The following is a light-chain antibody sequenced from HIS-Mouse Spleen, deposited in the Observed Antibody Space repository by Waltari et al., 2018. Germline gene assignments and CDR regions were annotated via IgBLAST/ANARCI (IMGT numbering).Light chain of an antibody. V-gene: IGLV2-11*01. CDR1: SSDVGGYNY. Sequence: QSALTQLRSVSGSPGQSVTSSCTGTSSDVGGYNYVLWYQQHPGKAHKLMIYDVSKRPSGVPDRFSGSKSGNTASLTISGLQAEDEADYYCCSYAGSYTWVFGGGTKLTVL. J-gene: IGLJ3*02. CDR2: DVS. CDR3: CSYAGSYTWV.